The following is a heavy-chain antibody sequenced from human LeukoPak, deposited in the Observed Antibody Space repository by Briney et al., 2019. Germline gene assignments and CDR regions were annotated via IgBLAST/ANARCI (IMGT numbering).Heavy chain of an antibody. CDR2: IYSGGST. J-gene: IGHJ4*02. CDR1: GFTVSSNY. D-gene: IGHD6-13*01. V-gene: IGHV3-66*02. CDR3: ARDDIAAAGNIDY. Sequence: GGSLRLSCAASGFTVSSNYMSWVRQAPGKGLERVSVIYSGGSTYYADSVTGRFTISRDNSKNTLYLQMNSLRAEDTTVYYCARDDIAAAGNIDYWGQGTLVTVSS.